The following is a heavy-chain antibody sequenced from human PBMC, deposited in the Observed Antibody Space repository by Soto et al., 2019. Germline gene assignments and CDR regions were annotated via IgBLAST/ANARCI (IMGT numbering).Heavy chain of an antibody. Sequence: GGSLRLSCAASGFTFNIYALHWVRQAPGKGLEWVAVISFDGTKKYYSDSVKGRFTISRDNLKNTLYLQMNNLRVEDAALYFCAREDDYGYRYINYGLDVWGQGATVTVSS. V-gene: IGHV3-30-3*01. J-gene: IGHJ6*02. CDR3: AREDDYGYRYINYGLDV. D-gene: IGHD4-17*01. CDR2: ISFDGTKK. CDR1: GFTFNIYA.